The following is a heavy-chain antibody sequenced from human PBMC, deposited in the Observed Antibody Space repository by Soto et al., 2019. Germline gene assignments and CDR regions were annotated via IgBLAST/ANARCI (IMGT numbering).Heavy chain of an antibody. CDR2: ISPYTGNT. CDR1: GYIFVNYG. CDR3: VMVDNYVTPTPQDV. J-gene: IGHJ6*02. Sequence: QVQLAQSGDEVKKPGASVKVSCKASGYIFVNYGIAWVRQAPGQGLEWMGWISPYTGNTHSATKVQGRLTMTTDTSTSTAYVDLGSLTSDDTAVYYCVMVDNYVTPTPQDVWGQGTTVTVSS. D-gene: IGHD3-16*01. V-gene: IGHV1-18*01.